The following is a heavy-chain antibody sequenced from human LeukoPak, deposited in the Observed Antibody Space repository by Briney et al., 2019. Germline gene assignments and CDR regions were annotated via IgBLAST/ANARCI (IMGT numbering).Heavy chain of an antibody. D-gene: IGHD5-18*01. CDR3: ASGYSYGHFDY. CDR1: GGSISSYY. V-gene: IGHV4-59*01. J-gene: IGHJ4*02. Sequence: SETLSLTCTVSGGSISSYYWSWIRQPPGKGLEWIGYIYYSGSTNYNPSLKSRVTVSVDTSKKQFSLKLSSVTAADTSVYYCASGYSYGHFDYWGQGTLVTVSS. CDR2: IYYSGST.